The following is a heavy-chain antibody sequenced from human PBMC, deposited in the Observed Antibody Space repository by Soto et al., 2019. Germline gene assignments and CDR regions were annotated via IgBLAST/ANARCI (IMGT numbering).Heavy chain of an antibody. CDR2: SYWDDDK. J-gene: IGHJ6*02. Sequence: QITLKESGPTLVKPTQTLTLTCTFSAFSLSTGGVGVGWIRQPPGKALEWLALSYWDDDKRYSPSLRSRLNITKDTSENQLVLTMANMDPVDTAIYYWIQSLCGGDCLQSYASYYYYCMDVWGQGTTVTVSS. D-gene: IGHD2-21*02. CDR1: AFSLSTGGVG. V-gene: IGHV2-5*02. CDR3: IQSLCGGDCLQSYASYYYYCMDV.